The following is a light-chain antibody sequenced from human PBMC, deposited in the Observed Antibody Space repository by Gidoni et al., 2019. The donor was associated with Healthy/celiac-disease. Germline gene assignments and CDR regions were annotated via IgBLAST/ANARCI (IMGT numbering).Light chain of an antibody. CDR3: QQYYSTPLT. CDR2: WAS. V-gene: IGKV4-1*01. Sequence: DSVMTQPPDSLAVSLADGPTINCKSTQSVLYSSNNKNYLACYQQKPVPPPKLLIYWASTREAGVPDRFSGSGSGTDFTLTISSLPAEDVAVYYCQQYYSTPLTFGGGTKVEIK. CDR1: QSVLYSSNNKNY. J-gene: IGKJ4*01.